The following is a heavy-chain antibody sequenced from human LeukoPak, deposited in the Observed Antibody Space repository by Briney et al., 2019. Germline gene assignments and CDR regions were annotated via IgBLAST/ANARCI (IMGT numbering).Heavy chain of an antibody. D-gene: IGHD2-21*01. J-gene: IGHJ5*02. CDR2: IYYSGST. Sequence: PSETLSLTCTVSGGSISSSSDYWAWIRQPPGKGLEWIGSIYYSGSTNHNPSLKSRVTISVDTSKNQFSLKLSSVTAADTAVYYCARDSLDSSWGQGTLVTVSS. CDR3: ARDSLDSS. CDR1: GGSISSSSDY. V-gene: IGHV4-39*07.